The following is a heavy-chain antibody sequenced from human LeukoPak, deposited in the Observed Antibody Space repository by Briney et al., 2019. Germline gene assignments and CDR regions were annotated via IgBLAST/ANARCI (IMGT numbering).Heavy chain of an antibody. V-gene: IGHV4-34*01. J-gene: IGHJ5*02. CDR1: GGSFSGYY. D-gene: IGHD5-18*01. CDR3: TTFFVDTGGWFDP. Sequence: SETLSLTCAVYGGSFSGYYWSWIRQPPGKGLEWIGEINHSGSTNYNPSLKSRVTISVDTSKNQFSLKLSSVTAADTAVYYCTTFFVDTGGWFDPWGQGTLVTVSS. CDR2: INHSGST.